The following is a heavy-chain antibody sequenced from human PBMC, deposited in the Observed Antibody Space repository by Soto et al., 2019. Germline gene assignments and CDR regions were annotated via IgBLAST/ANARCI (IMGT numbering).Heavy chain of an antibody. Sequence: PGGSLRLSCAASGFIFSSYWMHWVRQAPGKGLVWVSRINSDGSSKNYADSVKGRFTISRDNAKNTLYLQMNSLRAEDTAVYYCARGSTAVPGTAFYWGQGTLVTVSS. CDR3: ARGSTAVPGTAFY. D-gene: IGHD6-13*01. CDR1: GFIFSSYW. J-gene: IGHJ4*02. V-gene: IGHV3-74*01. CDR2: INSDGSSK.